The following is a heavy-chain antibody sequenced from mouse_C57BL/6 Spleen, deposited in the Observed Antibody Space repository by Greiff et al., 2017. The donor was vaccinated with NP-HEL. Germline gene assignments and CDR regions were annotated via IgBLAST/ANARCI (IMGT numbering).Heavy chain of an antibody. V-gene: IGHV1-55*01. CDR1: GYTFTSYW. D-gene: IGHD3-2*02. CDR3: ARVEGSSGYGGDY. J-gene: IGHJ4*01. Sequence: QVQLQQPGAELVKPGASVKMSCKASGYTFTSYWITWVKQRPGQGLEWIGDIYPGSGSTNYNEKFKSKATLTVDTSSSTAYMQLSSLTSEDSAVYYCARVEGSSGYGGDYWGQGTSVTVSS. CDR2: IYPGSGST.